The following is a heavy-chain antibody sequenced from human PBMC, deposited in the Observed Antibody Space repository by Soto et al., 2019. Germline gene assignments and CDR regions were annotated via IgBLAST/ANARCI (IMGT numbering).Heavy chain of an antibody. Sequence: GSLRLSCGASGFTLSSYMMNWVRQAQGQGLEWISYISNSGSSIDYADSVKGRFTISRDNAKNSLYLQMNSLRAEDTAIYYCARGSRGSDKYYFDYWGQGTLVTVSS. CDR3: ARGSRGSDKYYFDY. CDR1: GFTLSSYM. J-gene: IGHJ4*02. V-gene: IGHV3-48*03. CDR2: ISNSGSSI. D-gene: IGHD5-12*01.